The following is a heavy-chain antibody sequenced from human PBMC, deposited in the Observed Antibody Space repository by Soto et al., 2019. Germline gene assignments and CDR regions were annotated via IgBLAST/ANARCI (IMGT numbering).Heavy chain of an antibody. V-gene: IGHV3-30-3*01. J-gene: IGHJ6*02. CDR3: ARAEYYYDSSGYYRSPIGYYYGMDV. CDR1: GFTFSSYA. Sequence: GGSLRLSCAASGFTFSSYAMHWVRQAPGKGLEWVAVISYDGSNKYYADSVKGRFTISRDNSKNTLYLQMNSLRAGDTAVYYCARAEYYYDSSGYYRSPIGYYYGMDVWGQGTTVTVSS. CDR2: ISYDGSNK. D-gene: IGHD3-22*01.